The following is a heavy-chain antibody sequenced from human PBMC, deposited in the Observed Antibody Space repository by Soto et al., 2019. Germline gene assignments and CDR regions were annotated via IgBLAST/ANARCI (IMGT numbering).Heavy chain of an antibody. Sequence: PSETLSLTCTVSGASITQYYWNWIRQSPGKGLEWIMSVSSTGSTVYNPSLTSRVTVSLDTSKNQFSLTLNSVTAADTAVYYCAGSYIGGLVPAAIFVWGQGTTVTVSS. V-gene: IGHV4-59*01. D-gene: IGHD2-2*01. CDR1: GASITQYY. J-gene: IGHJ6*02. CDR3: AGSYIGGLVPAAIFV. CDR2: VSSTGST.